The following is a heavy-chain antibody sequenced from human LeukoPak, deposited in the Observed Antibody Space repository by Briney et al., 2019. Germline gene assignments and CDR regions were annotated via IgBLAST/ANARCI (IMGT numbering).Heavy chain of an antibody. J-gene: IGHJ4*02. CDR2: VYYRGST. V-gene: IGHV4-59*01. CDR3: ARADYDTSAYYYTFDY. Sequence: SETLSLTCTVSGGSINGYYWSWIRQPPEKGLEWIGYVYYRGSTNYNPSLKSRVTISVDTSKNQFSLKLSSVTAADTAVYYCARADYDTSAYYYTFDYWGQGTLVTVSS. CDR1: GGSINGYY. D-gene: IGHD3-22*01.